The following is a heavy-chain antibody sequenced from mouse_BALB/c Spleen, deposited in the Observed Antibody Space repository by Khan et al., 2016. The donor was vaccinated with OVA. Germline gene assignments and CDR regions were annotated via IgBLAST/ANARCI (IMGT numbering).Heavy chain of an antibody. Sequence: QVQLKQSGGDLMKPGASVKISCKATGYTFSSYWIEWVKQRPGHGLEWLGQIFPGSVSTTYNEKFTGKATFTADTSSNTAYMQLSSLTAQDSGVYCCARGGCGEFAYWGQGTLVTVTA. V-gene: IGHV1-9*01. CDR1: GYTFSSYW. CDR3: ARGGCGEFAY. CDR2: IFPGSVST. J-gene: IGHJ3*01.